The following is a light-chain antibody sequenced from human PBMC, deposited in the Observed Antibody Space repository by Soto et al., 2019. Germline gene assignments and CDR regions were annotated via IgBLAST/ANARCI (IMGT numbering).Light chain of an antibody. CDR3: SSYTSSFTLV. J-gene: IGLJ1*01. CDR1: SSDVGGYNY. CDR2: DVT. V-gene: IGLV2-14*01. Sequence: QSVLTQPASVSGSPGQSITISCTGTSSDVGGYNYVSWYQQHPGKAPKLMIYDVTNRPSGVSNRFSGSKSGSTASLTISGLQVEDEADYYCSSYTSSFTLVFGTGTKVTVL.